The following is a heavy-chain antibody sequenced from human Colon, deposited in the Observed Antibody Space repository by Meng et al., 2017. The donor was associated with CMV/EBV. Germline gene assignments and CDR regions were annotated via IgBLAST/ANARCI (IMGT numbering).Heavy chain of an antibody. J-gene: IGHJ6*02. CDR3: ATGRDTVIVTGYYYGMDV. Sequence: GESLKISCVGSKFTFHHYWMNWVLQAPGEGLEWVANMNPAGSLKYYVDSVRGRFTISRENAKNSVYLQMNSLRVEDTAVYFCATGRDTVIVTGYYYGMDVWGQGTTVTVSS. V-gene: IGHV3-7*01. D-gene: IGHD2/OR15-2a*01. CDR1: KFTFHHYW. CDR2: MNPAGSLK.